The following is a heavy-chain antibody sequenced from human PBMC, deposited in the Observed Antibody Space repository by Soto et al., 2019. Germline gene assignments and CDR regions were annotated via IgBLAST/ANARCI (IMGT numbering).Heavy chain of an antibody. V-gene: IGHV3-15*01. CDR1: GFPFSNAW. D-gene: IGHD2-2*01. J-gene: IGHJ6*03. CDR3: TTDLSPAYYYYYMDV. Sequence: GGSLRLSCAASGFPFSNAWMSWVRQAPGKGLEWVGRIKSKTDGGTTDYAAPVKGRFTISRDDSKNTLYLQMNSLKTEDAAVYYCTTDLSPAYYYYYMDVWGKGTTVTVSS. CDR2: IKSKTDGGTT.